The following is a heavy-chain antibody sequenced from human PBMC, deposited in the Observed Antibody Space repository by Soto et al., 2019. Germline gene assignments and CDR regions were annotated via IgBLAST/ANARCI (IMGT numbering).Heavy chain of an antibody. CDR3: ARVPRSNYHYFDY. CDR2: IYSAGSA. D-gene: IGHD1-1*01. J-gene: IGHJ4*02. Sequence: GGSLRLSCAASGFTVSSYYMSWVRQAPGKGLEWVSVIYSAGSADFADSVKGRFTISRDNSKNTLYLQMSSLRAEDTAVYYCARVPRSNYHYFDYWGQGTLVTVSS. V-gene: IGHV3-66*01. CDR1: GFTVSSYY.